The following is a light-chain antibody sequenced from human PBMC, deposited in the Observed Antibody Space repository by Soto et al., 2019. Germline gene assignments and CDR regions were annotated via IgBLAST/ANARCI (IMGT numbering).Light chain of an antibody. CDR1: QDIDIY. CDR3: QQSYRTPCT. Sequence: TQMTQSPSSLSASVGDRVTITCRASQDIDIYLSWYQQKPGKVPKLLIYDESTLQSGVASRFSGSGSGTDFTLTINNLQPEDVATYYCQQSYRTPCTFGQGTK. J-gene: IGKJ2*02. V-gene: IGKV1-39*01. CDR2: DES.